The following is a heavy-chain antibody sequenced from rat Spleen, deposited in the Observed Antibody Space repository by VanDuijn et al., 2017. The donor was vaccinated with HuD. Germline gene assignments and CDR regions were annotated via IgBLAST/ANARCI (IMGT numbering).Heavy chain of an antibody. CDR3: AREGTTTLNWFAY. V-gene: IGHV5-29*01. CDR1: GFTFSNYY. Sequence: EVQLVESGGGLVQPGRSLKLSCAASGFTFSNYYMAWVRQAPTKGLEWVAYISYDGTSTFYRDSVRARFTISRDNSKSTLYLQVDSLRSEDTATYYCAREGTTTLNWFAYWGQGVMVTVSS. J-gene: IGHJ2*01. D-gene: IGHD1-5*01. CDR2: ISYDGTST.